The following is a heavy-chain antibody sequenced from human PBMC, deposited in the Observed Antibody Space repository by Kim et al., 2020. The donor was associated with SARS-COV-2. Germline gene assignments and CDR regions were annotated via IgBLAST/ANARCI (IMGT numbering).Heavy chain of an antibody. D-gene: IGHD4-17*01. J-gene: IGHJ4*02. CDR3: ARDPFYGPGLFDY. CDR2: ISSSGSTI. CDR1: GFTFSSYE. Sequence: GGSLRLSCAASGFTFSSYEMNWVRQAPGKGLEWVSYISSSGSTIYYADSVKGRFTISRDNAKNSLYLQMNSLRAEDTAVYYCARDPFYGPGLFDYWGQGTLVTVSS. V-gene: IGHV3-48*03.